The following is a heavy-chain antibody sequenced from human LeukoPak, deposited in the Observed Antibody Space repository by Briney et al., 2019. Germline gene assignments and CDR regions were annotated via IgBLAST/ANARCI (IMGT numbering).Heavy chain of an antibody. CDR1: GGSFSGYY. CDR2: INHSGST. Sequence: SETLSLTCAVYGGSFSGYYWSWIRQPPGKGLEWIGEINHSGSTNYNPSLKSRVTISVDTSKNQFSLKLSSVTAADTAVYYCARDGYCSSTSCPTPFDIWGQGTMAIVSS. J-gene: IGHJ3*02. V-gene: IGHV4-34*01. CDR3: ARDGYCSSTSCPTPFDI. D-gene: IGHD2-2*01.